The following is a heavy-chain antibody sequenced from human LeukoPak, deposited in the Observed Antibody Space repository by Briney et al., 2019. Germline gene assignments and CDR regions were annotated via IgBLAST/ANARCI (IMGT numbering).Heavy chain of an antibody. CDR2: INPSGGST. V-gene: IGHV1-46*01. CDR1: GYTFTSYY. D-gene: IGHD4-17*01. J-gene: IGHJ6*02. CDR3: ARDLVVTTVPYYYGMDV. Sequence: ASVKVSCKASGYTFTSYYMHWVRQPPGQGLEWMGIINPSGGSTSYAQKFQGRVTMTRDTSTSTVYMELSSLRSEDTAVYYCARDLVVTTVPYYYGMDVWGQGTTVTVSS.